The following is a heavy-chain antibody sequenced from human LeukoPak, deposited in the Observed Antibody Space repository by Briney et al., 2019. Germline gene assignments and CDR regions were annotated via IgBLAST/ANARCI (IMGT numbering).Heavy chain of an antibody. J-gene: IGHJ3*02. V-gene: IGHV3-48*01. CDR1: GFTLSSYS. D-gene: IGHD1-1*01. CDR3: ARGAGWTTSNDAFDI. CDR2: ISSSSSTI. Sequence: GGSLRLSCAASGFTLSSYSMNWVRQAPGKGLEWVSYISSSSSTIYYADSVKGRFTISRDNAKNSLYLQMNSLRAEDTAVYYCARGAGWTTSNDAFDIWGQGTMVTVSS.